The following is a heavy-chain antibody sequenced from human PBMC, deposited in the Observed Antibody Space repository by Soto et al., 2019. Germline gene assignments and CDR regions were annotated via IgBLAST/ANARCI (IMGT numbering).Heavy chain of an antibody. CDR3: ARDTSGGYGHY. CDR2: LWYDGTEK. D-gene: IGHD5-12*01. Sequence: ESGGAVVQPGRSLRLSCVVSGFTISSYGMHWVRQAPGNGLEWVAVLWYDGTEKYYADSVKGRFTISRDNSKNTLYLQMNGLRDEDTAVYYCARDTSGGYGHYWGQGTLVTVSS. J-gene: IGHJ4*02. V-gene: IGHV3-33*01. CDR1: GFTISSYG.